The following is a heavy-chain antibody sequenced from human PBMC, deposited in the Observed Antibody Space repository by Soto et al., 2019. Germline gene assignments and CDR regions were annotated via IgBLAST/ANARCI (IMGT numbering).Heavy chain of an antibody. CDR3: ARGPSGYYDSSGPIFY. CDR2: IWYDGSNK. Sequence: GGSLRLSCAASGFTFSSYGMHWVRQAPGKGLEWVAVIWYDGSNKYYADSVKGRFTISRDNSKNTLYLQMNSLRAEDTAVYYCARGPSGYYDSSGPIFYWGQGTLVTVSS. J-gene: IGHJ4*02. CDR1: GFTFSSYG. V-gene: IGHV3-33*01. D-gene: IGHD3-22*01.